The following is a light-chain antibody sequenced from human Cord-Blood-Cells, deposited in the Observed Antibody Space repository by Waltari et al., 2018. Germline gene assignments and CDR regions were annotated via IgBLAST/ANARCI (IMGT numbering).Light chain of an antibody. CDR3: AAWDDSLNGYV. CDR1: SSNIGSNT. Sequence: QSVLTQPPSASGTPGQRVTISCSGSSSNIGSNTVNWYQQLPGTAPKLLICSNEQRPSGVPDRFSGSKSGTSASLAISGLQSEDEADYYCAAWDDSLNGYVFGTGTKVTVL. V-gene: IGLV1-44*01. J-gene: IGLJ1*01. CDR2: SNE.